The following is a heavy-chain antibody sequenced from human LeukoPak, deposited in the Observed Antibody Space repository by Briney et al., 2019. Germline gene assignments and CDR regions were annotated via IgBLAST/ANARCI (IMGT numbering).Heavy chain of an antibody. Sequence: GGSLRLSCAASGFTFSFYAMSWVRQAPGKGLEWVSTIGGGGGDTYYADSVRGRFTISRDNSKNTLYLQMNSLRAEDTAVYYCAKFYDILTGYFDHWGQGTLVTVSS. CDR3: AKFYDILTGYFDH. CDR2: IGGGGGDT. V-gene: IGHV3-23*01. J-gene: IGHJ4*02. CDR1: GFTFSFYA. D-gene: IGHD3-9*01.